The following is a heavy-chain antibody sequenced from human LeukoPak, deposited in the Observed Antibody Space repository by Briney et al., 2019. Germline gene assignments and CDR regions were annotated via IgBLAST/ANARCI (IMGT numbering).Heavy chain of an antibody. Sequence: GGSLRLSCAASGFTFSSYAMSWVRQAPGKGLEWVSSISSSSSYIYYADSVKGRFTISRDNAKNSLYLQMNSLRAEDTAVYYCARDPPYYYDSSGYYSYWGQGTLVTVSS. D-gene: IGHD3-22*01. CDR3: ARDPPYYYDSSGYYSY. J-gene: IGHJ4*02. CDR2: ISSSSSYI. CDR1: GFTFSSYA. V-gene: IGHV3-21*01.